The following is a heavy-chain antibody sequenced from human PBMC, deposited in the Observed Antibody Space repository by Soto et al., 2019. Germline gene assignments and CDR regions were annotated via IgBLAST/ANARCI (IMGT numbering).Heavy chain of an antibody. V-gene: IGHV3-21*01. J-gene: IGHJ4*02. CDR3: ARDFALVPSRGSCFDY. CDR1: GFTFSSYS. D-gene: IGHD2-15*01. Sequence: GESLKISCAASGFTFSSYSMNWVRQAPGKGLEWVSSISSSSSYIYYADSVKGRFTISRDNAKNSLYLQMNSLRAEDTAVYYCARDFALVPSRGSCFDYWGQGTLVTVSS. CDR2: ISSSSSYI.